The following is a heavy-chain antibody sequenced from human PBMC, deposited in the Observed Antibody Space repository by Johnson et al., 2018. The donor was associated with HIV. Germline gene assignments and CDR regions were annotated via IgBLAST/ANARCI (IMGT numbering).Heavy chain of an antibody. CDR1: GFTFSSYA. V-gene: IGHV3-66*01. J-gene: IGHJ3*02. CDR3: ARGLMGTNRGDLSDAFDI. CDR2: IYSGGST. D-gene: IGHD1/OR15-1a*01. Sequence: VQLVESGGGVVQPGRSLRLSCAASGFTFSSYAIHWVRQAPGKGLEWVSVIYSGGSTYYADSVKGRFTISRDNSRNTLYLQMNSLRAEDTAVYYCARGLMGTNRGDLSDAFDIWGQGTMVTVSS.